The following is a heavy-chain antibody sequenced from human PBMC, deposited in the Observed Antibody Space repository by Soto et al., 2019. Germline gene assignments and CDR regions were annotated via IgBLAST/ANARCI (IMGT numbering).Heavy chain of an antibody. CDR1: GYSFTGYW. J-gene: IGHJ6*02. V-gene: IGHV5-51*01. D-gene: IGHD1-26*01. CDR2: IYPGDSDT. Sequence: GESLKISCKGSGYSFTGYWIGWVRQMPGKGLEWMGIIYPGDSDTRYSPSFQGQVTISADKSISTAYLQWSSLKASDTAMYYCARRGGSYFFYYYGMDVWGQGTTVTVSS. CDR3: ARRGGSYFFYYYGMDV.